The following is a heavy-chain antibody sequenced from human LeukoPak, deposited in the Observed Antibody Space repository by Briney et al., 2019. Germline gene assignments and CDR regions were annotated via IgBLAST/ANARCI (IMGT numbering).Heavy chain of an antibody. Sequence: GGSLRLSCAASGFTFSSYAMSWVRQAPGKGLEWVSAISGSGGSTYCADSVKGRFTISRDNSKNTLYLQMNSLRAEDTAVYYCAKTFGVVITGFDYWGQGTLVTVSS. D-gene: IGHD3-3*01. J-gene: IGHJ4*02. CDR3: AKTFGVVITGFDY. V-gene: IGHV3-23*01. CDR2: ISGSGGST. CDR1: GFTFSSYA.